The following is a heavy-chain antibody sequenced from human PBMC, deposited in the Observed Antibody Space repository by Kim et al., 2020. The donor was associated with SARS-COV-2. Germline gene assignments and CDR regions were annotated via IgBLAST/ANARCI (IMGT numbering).Heavy chain of an antibody. V-gene: IGHV3-23*01. J-gene: IGHJ4*02. CDR3: AKRSSTYYFDY. CDR2: T. Sequence: TYYADSVKGRFTISRDNSKNTLYLQMNSLRAEDTAVYYCAKRSSTYYFDYWGQGTLVTVSS. D-gene: IGHD6-6*01.